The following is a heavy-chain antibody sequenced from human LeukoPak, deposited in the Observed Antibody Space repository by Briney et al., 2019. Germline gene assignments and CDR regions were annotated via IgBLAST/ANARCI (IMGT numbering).Heavy chain of an antibody. CDR3: AMGLNNYYDSSGLDY. Sequence: GESLKISCKCSGYSFTSYWIGWVRQMPGKGLGWMGIIYPGDSDTRYSLSFQGQVTISADKSISTAYLQWSSLKASDTAMYYCAMGLNNYYDSSGLDYWGQGTLVTVSS. J-gene: IGHJ4*02. CDR2: IYPGDSDT. D-gene: IGHD3-22*01. V-gene: IGHV5-51*01. CDR1: GYSFTSYW.